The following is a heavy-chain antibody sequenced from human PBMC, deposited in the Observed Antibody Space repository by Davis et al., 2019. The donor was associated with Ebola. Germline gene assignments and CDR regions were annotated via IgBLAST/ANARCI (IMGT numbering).Heavy chain of an antibody. CDR2: IYYSGST. CDR1: GGSISSYY. D-gene: IGHD3-3*01. J-gene: IGHJ6*02. Sequence: SETLSLTCTVSGGSISSYYWSWIRQPPGKGLEWIGYIYYSGSTNYNPSLKSRVTISVDTSTNQFSLKLSSVTAADTAVYYCARARPNYDFWSGYRYYYGMDVWGQGTTVTVSS. V-gene: IGHV4-59*12. CDR3: ARARPNYDFWSGYRYYYGMDV.